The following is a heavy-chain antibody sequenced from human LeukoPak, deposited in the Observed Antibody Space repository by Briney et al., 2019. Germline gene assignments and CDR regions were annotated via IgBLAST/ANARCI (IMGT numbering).Heavy chain of an antibody. CDR1: GDSVSSINGA. V-gene: IGHV6-1*01. J-gene: IGHJ4*02. CDR2: TYYRSEWYN. D-gene: IGHD6-19*01. CDR3: ARDLANTGWYTFDY. Sequence: SQTLSVTCDISGDSVSSINGAWNWIRQSPSRGLEWLGRTYYRSEWYNEYAESMEGRMTITPDTSNNRFSLQLNSVTPDDTAVYYCARDLANTGWYTFDYWGQGTLVTVSS.